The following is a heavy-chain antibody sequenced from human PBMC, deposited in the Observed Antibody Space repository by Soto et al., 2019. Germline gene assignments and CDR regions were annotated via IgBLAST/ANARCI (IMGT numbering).Heavy chain of an antibody. Sequence: EVQLVESGGELVQPGGSLRLSCAASGFTFSGHWMHWVRQVPGKGLVWVSRINTDGGSTSYADSVKGRFTISRDNAKNTLFLQMTGLRVDDTSVYYCAREAGYCSRTSCYRRAFDTWGQGTMVIVSS. V-gene: IGHV3-74*01. CDR2: INTDGGST. J-gene: IGHJ3*02. CDR3: AREAGYCSRTSCYRRAFDT. CDR1: GFTFSGHW. D-gene: IGHD2-2*01.